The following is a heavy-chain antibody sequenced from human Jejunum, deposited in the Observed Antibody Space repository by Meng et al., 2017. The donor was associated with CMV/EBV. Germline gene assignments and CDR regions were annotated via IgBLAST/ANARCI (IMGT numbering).Heavy chain of an antibody. V-gene: IGHV4-59*08. CDR2: NYYSGST. CDR3: ARHQNGGTYPLDY. J-gene: IGHJ4*02. Sequence: VQQQESGPGLVKPSETLSLTCAVSGGSISTYHWSWIRQPPGKGLEWIGNNYYSGSTNYNPSLASRVTISVDSSKNQFSLKLSSVTAADTAVYYCARHQNGGTYPLDYWGQGTLVTVSS. CDR1: GGSISTYH. D-gene: IGHD3-16*02.